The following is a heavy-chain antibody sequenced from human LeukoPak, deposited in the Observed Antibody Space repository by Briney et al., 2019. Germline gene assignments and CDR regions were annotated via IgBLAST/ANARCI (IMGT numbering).Heavy chain of an antibody. V-gene: IGHV3-23*01. CDR3: AKDGVQWLPNSYYYYGMDV. CDR1: GFTFSRYA. Sequence: GGSLRLSCAASGFTFSRYAMRWVRQAPGKGVEWVSANSGSGGSTYYADSVKGRFTISRDNSKNTLYLQMNSLRAEDTAVYDCAKDGVQWLPNSYYYYGMDVWGQGTTVTVSS. D-gene: IGHD6-19*01. J-gene: IGHJ6*02. CDR2: NSGSGGST.